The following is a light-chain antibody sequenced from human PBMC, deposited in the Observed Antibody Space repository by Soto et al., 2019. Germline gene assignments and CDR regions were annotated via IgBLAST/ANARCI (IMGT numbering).Light chain of an antibody. CDR3: QQYYGTPRT. CDR2: WAS. CDR1: QSINNY. V-gene: IGKV4-1*01. J-gene: IGKJ1*01. Sequence: ESVMTQSPGTLSVSPGERATLSCRASQSINNYLAWYQHKPGQPPKVLVYWASTRESGVPDRFSGSGAGTDFTLTISSLQAEDVAVYYCQQYYGTPRTFGQGTKVDIK.